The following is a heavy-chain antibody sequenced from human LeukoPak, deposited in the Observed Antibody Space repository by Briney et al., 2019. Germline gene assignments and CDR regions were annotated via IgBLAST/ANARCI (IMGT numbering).Heavy chain of an antibody. D-gene: IGHD4-23*01. CDR2: IVVGSGNT. V-gene: IGHV1-58*02. Sequence: AASVKVSCKASGFTFTSSAMQWVRQARGQRLEWMGWIVVGSGNTNYAQKFQERVTITRDMSTSTAYMELSSLRSEDTAVYYCAALYGGNSRGDYWGQGTLVTVSS. CDR1: GFTFTSSA. J-gene: IGHJ4*02. CDR3: AALYGGNSRGDY.